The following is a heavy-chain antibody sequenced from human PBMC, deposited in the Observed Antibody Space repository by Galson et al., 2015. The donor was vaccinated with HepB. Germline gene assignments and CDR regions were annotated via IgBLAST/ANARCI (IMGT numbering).Heavy chain of an antibody. D-gene: IGHD6-19*01. V-gene: IGHV3-23*01. Sequence: SLRLSCAASGFTFSNYVMSWVRHAPGKGLGWVSTISGSGGSTYYADSVKGRFSISRDNSKNTLFLQMNGLRADDTAVYYCAKSGAVARTAYFDYWGQGTLVTVSS. CDR1: GFTFSNYV. J-gene: IGHJ4*02. CDR3: AKSGAVARTAYFDY. CDR2: ISGSGGST.